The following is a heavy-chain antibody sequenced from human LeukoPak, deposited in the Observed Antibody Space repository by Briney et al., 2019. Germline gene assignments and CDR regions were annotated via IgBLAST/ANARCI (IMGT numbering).Heavy chain of an antibody. J-gene: IGHJ4*02. D-gene: IGHD5-24*01. CDR3: ARDGDGYRDY. CDR1: GFTFSSYW. V-gene: IGHV3-53*01. Sequence: GSLRLSCAASGFTFSSYWMSWVRQAPGKGLEWVSVIYSGGSTYYADSVKGRFTISRDNSKNTLYLQMNSLRAEDTAVYYCARDGDGYRDYWGQGTLVTVSS. CDR2: IYSGGST.